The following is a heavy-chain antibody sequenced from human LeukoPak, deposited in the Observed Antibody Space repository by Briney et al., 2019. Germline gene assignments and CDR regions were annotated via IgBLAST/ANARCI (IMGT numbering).Heavy chain of an antibody. J-gene: IGHJ4*02. D-gene: IGHD1-1*01. Sequence: GGSLRLSCEASGFIFSNFGMHWVRQAPGKGLEWVAVIRSDGSNKQYADSVEGRFTISRDNSENMLYLQMNSLRDEDTAVYFCARDSPGAPNDLDYWGQGTLVTVSS. V-gene: IGHV3-33*01. CDR1: GFIFSNFG. CDR3: ARDSPGAPNDLDY. CDR2: IRSDGSNK.